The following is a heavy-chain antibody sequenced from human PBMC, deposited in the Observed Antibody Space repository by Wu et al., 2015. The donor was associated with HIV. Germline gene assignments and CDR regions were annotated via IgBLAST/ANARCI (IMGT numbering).Heavy chain of an antibody. CDR3: GTPRVPIAVRTVGN. D-gene: IGHD6-19*01. CDR1: EYTFFGQY. Sequence: QVQVVQSGAEVKKPGASVKVSCKASEYTFFGQYIHWVRQAPGQGLEWMGWINPDSGATNYAQKFQSRVAMTRDTSISTVYMELSRLRSDDTAVYYCGTPRVPIAVRTVGNWGQGTLGHRLL. V-gene: IGHV1-2*02. J-gene: IGHJ4*02. CDR2: INPDSGAT.